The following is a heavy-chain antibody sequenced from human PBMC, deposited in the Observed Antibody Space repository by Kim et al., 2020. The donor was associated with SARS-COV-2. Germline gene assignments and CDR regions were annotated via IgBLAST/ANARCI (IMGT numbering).Heavy chain of an antibody. J-gene: IGHJ4*02. CDR2: INHSGST. CDR3: AREGVYGSGSGGGD. Sequence: SETLSLTCAVYGGSFSGYYWSWIRQPPGKGLEWIGEINHSGSTNYNPSLKSRVTISVDTSKNQFSLKLSSVTAADTAVYYCAREGVYGSGSGGGDWGQGTLVTVSS. CDR1: GGSFSGYY. V-gene: IGHV4-34*01. D-gene: IGHD3-10*01.